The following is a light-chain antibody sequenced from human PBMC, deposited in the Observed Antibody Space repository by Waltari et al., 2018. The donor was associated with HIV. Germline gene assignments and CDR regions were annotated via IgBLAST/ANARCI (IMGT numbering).Light chain of an antibody. Sequence: QSALTQPASVSGSPVQAITITCTGISSDGGTYNLVAWYQQHPGKAPKLMIYDGSQRPSGVSNRFSGSKSGSTASLTLSGLQAEDEADYYCCSDSGSSRVFGGGTKLTVL. V-gene: IGLV2-23*01. J-gene: IGLJ3*02. CDR1: SSDGGTYNL. CDR2: DGS. CDR3: CSDSGSSRV.